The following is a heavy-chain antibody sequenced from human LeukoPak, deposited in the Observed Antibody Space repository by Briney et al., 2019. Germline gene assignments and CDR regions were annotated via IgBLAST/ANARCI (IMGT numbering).Heavy chain of an antibody. CDR2: IIPIFGTA. J-gene: IGHJ4*02. Sequence: SVKVSCKASGGTFSSYAISWVRQAPGQGLEWMGGIIPIFGTANYAQKFQGRVTITADESTSTAYMELSSLRSEDTAVYYCAREMYYYDSSGYPFDYWGQGTLVTVSS. D-gene: IGHD3-22*01. CDR3: AREMYYYDSSGYPFDY. V-gene: IGHV1-69*13. CDR1: GGTFSSYA.